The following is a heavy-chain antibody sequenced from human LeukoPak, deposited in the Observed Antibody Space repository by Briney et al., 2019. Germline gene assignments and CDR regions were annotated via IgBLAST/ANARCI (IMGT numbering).Heavy chain of an antibody. CDR2: IFYSGST. J-gene: IGHJ6*03. V-gene: IGHV4-39*01. CDR1: GGSISSSSYY. CDR3: AVPAAPNYYYYYMDV. D-gene: IGHD2-2*01. Sequence: SETLSLTCTVSGGSISSSSYYWGWIRQPPGEGLEWIGSIFYSGSTYYNPSLKSRVTISVDTSKNQFSLKLTSVTAADTAVYYCAVPAAPNYYYYYMDVWGRGTTVTVSS.